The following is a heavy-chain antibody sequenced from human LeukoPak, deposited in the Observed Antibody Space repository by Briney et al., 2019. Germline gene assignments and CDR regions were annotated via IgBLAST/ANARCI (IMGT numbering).Heavy chain of an antibody. CDR1: GGSISSYY. CDR3: ARQDYDFWSGSYYMDV. V-gene: IGHV4-59*08. J-gene: IGHJ6*03. CDR2: IYYSGST. Sequence: SETLSLTCTVSGGSISSYYWSWIRQPPGKGLEWIGYIYYSGSTNYNPSLKSRVTISVDTSKNQFSLKLSSVTAADTAVYYCARQDYDFWSGSYYMDVWGKGTTVTVSS. D-gene: IGHD3-3*01.